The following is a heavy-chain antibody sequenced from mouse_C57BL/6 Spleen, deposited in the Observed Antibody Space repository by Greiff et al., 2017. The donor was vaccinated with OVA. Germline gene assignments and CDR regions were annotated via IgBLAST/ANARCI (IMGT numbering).Heavy chain of an antibody. Sequence: DVQLQESGPGLVKPSQSLSLTCSVTGYSITSGYYWNWIRQFPGNKLEWMGYISYDGSNNYNPSLKNRISITRDTSKNQFFLKLNSVATEDTATYDCAREDGFYFDYWGQGTTLTVSS. CDR2: ISYDGSN. CDR3: AREDGFYFDY. CDR1: GYSITSGYY. V-gene: IGHV3-6*01. J-gene: IGHJ2*01. D-gene: IGHD2-3*01.